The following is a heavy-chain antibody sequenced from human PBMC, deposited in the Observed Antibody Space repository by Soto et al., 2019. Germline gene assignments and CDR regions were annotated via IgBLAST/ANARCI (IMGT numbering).Heavy chain of an antibody. CDR1: GYTFTSYG. V-gene: IGHV1-18*04. D-gene: IGHD2-2*01. J-gene: IGHJ6*02. CDR2: ISAYNGNT. CDR3: ARDLQPAAIYGMDV. Sequence: ASVKVSCKASGYTFTSYGISWVLQAPGQGLEWMGWISAYNGNTNYAQKHQGRVTMTTDSSTSTAYMELRSLRSDDTAVYYCARDLQPAAIYGMDVWGQGTTVTVSS.